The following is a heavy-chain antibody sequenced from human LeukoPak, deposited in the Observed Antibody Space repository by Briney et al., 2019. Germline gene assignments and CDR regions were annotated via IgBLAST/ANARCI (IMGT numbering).Heavy chain of an antibody. CDR1: GGSISSGGYY. Sequence: SQTPSLTCTVSGGSISSGGYYWSWIRQHPGKGLEWIGYIYYSGSTYYNPSLKSRVTISVDTSKNQFSLQLNSVTPEDTAVYYCAREKVGQWLGLLDYWGQGTLATVSS. J-gene: IGHJ4*02. CDR3: AREKVGQWLGLLDY. V-gene: IGHV4-31*03. D-gene: IGHD6-19*01. CDR2: IYYSGST.